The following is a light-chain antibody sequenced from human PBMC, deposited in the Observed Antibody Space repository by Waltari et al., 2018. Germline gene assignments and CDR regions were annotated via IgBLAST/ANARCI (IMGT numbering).Light chain of an antibody. CDR1: QSISIF. V-gene: IGKV1-39*01. CDR2: AAS. CDR3: QQSYSTPFT. Sequence: DIQMTQSPSSLSASVGDRVTITCRASQSISIFLNWYQQQPGKALKLLIYAASNLQSGVPSRFSGRGSGTDFTLTISSLRPEDFATYYCQQSYSTPFTFGPGTKVDIK. J-gene: IGKJ3*01.